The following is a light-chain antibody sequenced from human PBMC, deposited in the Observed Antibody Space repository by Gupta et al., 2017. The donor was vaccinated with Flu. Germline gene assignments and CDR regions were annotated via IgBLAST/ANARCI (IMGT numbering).Light chain of an antibody. CDR1: QSLVYKNGITY. V-gene: IGKV2-30*01. CDR2: EVS. Sequence: DVVMTQSPLSLPVTLGQPASISCRSSQSLVYKNGITYLNWFQQRPGQSPRRLIYEVSNRDSGVPYRFSGGGSGTDFTLKSSRGEDEDVGVYDYKRGRHPWTFGQGTKVEI. CDR3: KRGRHPWT. J-gene: IGKJ1*01.